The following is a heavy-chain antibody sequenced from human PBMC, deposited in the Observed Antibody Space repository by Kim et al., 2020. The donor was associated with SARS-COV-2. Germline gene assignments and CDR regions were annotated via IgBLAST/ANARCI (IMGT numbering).Heavy chain of an antibody. Sequence: GGSLRLSCAASGFTFSSYAMHWVRQAPGKGLEWVAVISYDGSNKYYADSVKGRFTISRDNSKNTLYLQMNSLRAEDTAVYYCARDYEQQLVSGWFDPWGQGTLVTVSS. D-gene: IGHD6-13*01. CDR1: GFTFSSYA. V-gene: IGHV3-30*04. CDR3: ARDYEQQLVSGWFDP. CDR2: ISYDGSNK. J-gene: IGHJ5*02.